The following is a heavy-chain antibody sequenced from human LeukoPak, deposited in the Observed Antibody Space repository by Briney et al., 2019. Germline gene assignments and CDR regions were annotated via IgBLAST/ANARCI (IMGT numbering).Heavy chain of an antibody. Sequence: QVGGSLRLSCAASGFTVSSNYMNWVRQAPGKGLEWVSVIYSGGSTYFADSVKGRFTISRDNSKNTLYLQMNSLRAEDTAVYYCARDLGYRTAGRFDPWGQGTLVTVSS. J-gene: IGHJ5*02. CDR3: ARDLGYRTAGRFDP. V-gene: IGHV3-66*01. CDR1: GFTVSSNY. CDR2: IYSGGST. D-gene: IGHD6-13*01.